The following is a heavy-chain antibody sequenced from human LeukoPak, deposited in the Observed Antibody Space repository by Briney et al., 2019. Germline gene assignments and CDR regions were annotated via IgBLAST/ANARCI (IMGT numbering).Heavy chain of an antibody. CDR2: MDPNSGDT. CDR3: AARGGLTPNTLAM. CDR1: GYNFSLYY. V-gene: IGHV1-2*02. J-gene: IGHJ3*01. D-gene: IGHD2-15*01. Sequence: GASVKVPCKGSGYNFSLYYMQWVRQAPGQGLEWMGWMDPNSGDTIYAPKFQGRVSMTRATSITTAYMELSSLTFDDSAMYYCAARGGLTPNTLAMWGHGTMVTVSS.